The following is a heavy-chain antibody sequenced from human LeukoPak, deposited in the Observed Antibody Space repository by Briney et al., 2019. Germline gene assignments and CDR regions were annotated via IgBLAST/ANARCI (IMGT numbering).Heavy chain of an antibody. J-gene: IGHJ3*02. V-gene: IGHV1-2*04. Sequence: ASVKVSCKASGYTFTGYYMHWVRQAPGQGLEWMGWINPNSGGTNYAQKFQGWVTMTRDTSISTAYMELSRLRSDDTAVYYCARTLRGYSGYDQGAFDIWGQGTMVTVSS. D-gene: IGHD5-12*01. CDR3: ARTLRGYSGYDQGAFDI. CDR2: INPNSGGT. CDR1: GYTFTGYY.